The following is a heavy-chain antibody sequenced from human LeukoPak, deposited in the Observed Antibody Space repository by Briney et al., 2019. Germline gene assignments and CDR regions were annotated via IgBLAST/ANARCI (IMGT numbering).Heavy chain of an antibody. D-gene: IGHD5-12*01. CDR2: IKQDGSVK. Sequence: GGSLRLSCAASGFTFSNAWMSWVRQAPGKGLEWVANIKQDGSVKNYVDSVKGRFTISRDNAKNSLYLQMNSLRADDTAMYYCVRGGYGPDYWGQGTLVTVSS. J-gene: IGHJ4*02. CDR3: VRGGYGPDY. V-gene: IGHV3-7*03. CDR1: GFTFSNAW.